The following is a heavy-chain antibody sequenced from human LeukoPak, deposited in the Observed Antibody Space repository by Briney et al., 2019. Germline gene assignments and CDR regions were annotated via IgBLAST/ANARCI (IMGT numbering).Heavy chain of an antibody. CDR1: GFTFSSYA. J-gene: IGHJ4*02. V-gene: IGHV3-23*01. Sequence: PGGSRRLSCAASGFTFSSYAMSGVRQAPGKGLKWVSAISGSGGSTYYAASVKGRFTISRDNSKNTLYLQMNSLRAEDTAVYYCAKDWLGIAAAGDEFDYWGQGTLVTVSS. CDR3: AKDWLGIAAAGDEFDY. CDR2: ISGSGGST. D-gene: IGHD6-13*01.